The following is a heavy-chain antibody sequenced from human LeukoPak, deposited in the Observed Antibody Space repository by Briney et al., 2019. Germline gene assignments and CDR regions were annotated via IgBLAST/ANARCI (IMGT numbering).Heavy chain of an antibody. J-gene: IGHJ4*02. CDR3: ARVTWFGELFSYFDY. CDR1: GGTFSSYA. Sequence: ASVKVSCKASGGTFSSYAISWVRQAPGQGLEWMGGIIPIFGTANYAQKFQGRVTITADESTSTAYMELSSRRSEDTAVYYCARVTWFGELFSYFDYWGQGTLVTVSS. D-gene: IGHD3-10*01. CDR2: IIPIFGTA. V-gene: IGHV1-69*13.